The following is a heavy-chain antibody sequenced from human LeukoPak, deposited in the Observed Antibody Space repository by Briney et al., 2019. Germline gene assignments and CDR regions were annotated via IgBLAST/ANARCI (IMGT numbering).Heavy chain of an antibody. CDR2: INHSGRN. J-gene: IGHJ4*02. Sequence: SETLSLTCAVYGGSFSGYYWSWIRQPPGKGLEWIGEINHSGRNNYNPSLKSRVTISVDTSKNQFSLKLSSVTAADTAVYYCASFTIWNYWGQGTLVTVSS. CDR3: ASFTIWNY. CDR1: GGSFSGYY. V-gene: IGHV4-34*01. D-gene: IGHD1-1*01.